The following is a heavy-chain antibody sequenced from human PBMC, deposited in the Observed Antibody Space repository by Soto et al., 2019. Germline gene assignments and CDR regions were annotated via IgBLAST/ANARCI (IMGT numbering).Heavy chain of an antibody. V-gene: IGHV1-69*01. J-gene: IGHJ6*02. CDR1: GGTFSSYA. Sequence: QVQLVQSGAEVKKPGSSVKVSCKASGGTFSSYAISWVRQAPGQGLEWMGGIIPIFGTANYAQKFQGRVTITADESTSTAYMELSSLRSEDTAVYYCARGRPGYDYGDYVFYFGLDVWGQGTTVTVSS. CDR2: IIPIFGTA. D-gene: IGHD4-17*01. CDR3: ARGRPGYDYGDYVFYFGLDV.